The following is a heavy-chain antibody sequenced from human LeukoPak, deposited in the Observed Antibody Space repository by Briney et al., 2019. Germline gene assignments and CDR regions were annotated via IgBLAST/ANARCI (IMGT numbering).Heavy chain of an antibody. J-gene: IGHJ4*02. CDR2: INQDGSEK. CDR1: GFTFRDFW. D-gene: IGHD5-18*01. CDR3: ARDRGYTSFDY. Sequence: GGSLRLSCAASGFTFRDFWMHWVRQAPGKGLEWVAHINQDGSEKYYVDSVKGRFTISRDTAKNSLDLQMNNLRAEDTAVYYCARDRGYTSFDYWGQGILVTVSS. V-gene: IGHV3-7*01.